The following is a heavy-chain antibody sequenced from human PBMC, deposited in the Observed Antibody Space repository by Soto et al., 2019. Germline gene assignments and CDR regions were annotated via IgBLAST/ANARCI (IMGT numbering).Heavy chain of an antibody. CDR1: GGSISSYY. CDR2: IYYSGST. CDR3: ARTMVIAATPNFDY. Sequence: SETLSLTCSVSGGSISSYYWSWIRQPPGKGLEWIGNIYYSGSTNYNPSLKSRVTISVDTSKNQFSLKLSSVTAADTAVYYCARTMVIAATPNFDYWGQGTLVTVSS. D-gene: IGHD2-15*01. V-gene: IGHV4-59*01. J-gene: IGHJ4*02.